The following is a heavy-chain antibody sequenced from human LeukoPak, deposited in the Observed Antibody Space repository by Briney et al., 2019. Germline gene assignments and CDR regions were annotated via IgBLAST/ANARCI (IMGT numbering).Heavy chain of an antibody. J-gene: IGHJ4*02. CDR2: INHSGST. V-gene: IGHV4-34*01. CDR1: SGSFSGYY. CDR3: ARGSGPGGY. D-gene: IGHD3-10*01. Sequence: PSETLSLTCAVYSGSFSGYYWSWIRQPPGKGLEWIGEINHSGSTNYNPSLKSRVTISVDTSKNQFSLKLSSVTAADTAVYYCARGSGPGGYWGQGTLVTVSS.